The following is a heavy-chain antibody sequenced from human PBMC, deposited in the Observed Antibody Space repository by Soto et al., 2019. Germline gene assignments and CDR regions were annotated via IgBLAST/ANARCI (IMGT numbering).Heavy chain of an antibody. D-gene: IGHD1-26*01. V-gene: IGHV3-74*01. CDR2: INSDGSST. J-gene: IGHJ4*02. Sequence: PARSLRLSCAASGFTFISYWMHWVRQAPGKGLVWVSRINSDGSSTSYADSVKGRFTISRDNAKNTLYLQMNSLRAEDTAVYYCARDTWELPFDYWGQGTLVTVSS. CDR3: ARDTWELPFDY. CDR1: GFTFISYW.